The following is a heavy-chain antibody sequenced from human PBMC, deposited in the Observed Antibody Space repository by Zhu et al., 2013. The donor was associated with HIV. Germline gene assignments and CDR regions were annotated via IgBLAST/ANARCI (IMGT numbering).Heavy chain of an antibody. CDR2: VYAGTTHYNPSLYSGNT. Sequence: QVQLHESGPGVVKPSETLSLTCSVSGVSISYDSFWAWVRQTPGKGLEFIGAVYAGTTHYNPSLYSGNTHYNPSLKSRVTISADTSKNQIYLNLRSVTASDTASYYCARDFGKDWLPSYMDVWGKGTXVTSPQ. CDR1: GVSISYDSF. CDR3: ARDFGKDWLPSYMDV. V-gene: IGHV4-38-2*02. D-gene: IGHD3-3*01. J-gene: IGHJ6*04.